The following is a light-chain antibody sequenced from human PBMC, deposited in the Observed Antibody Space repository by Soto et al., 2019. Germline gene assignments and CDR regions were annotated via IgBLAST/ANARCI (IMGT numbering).Light chain of an antibody. V-gene: IGLV2-23*01. Sequence: QSVLTQPASVSGSPGQSITISCTGSSSDVGGYKFVSWYRQHPGKVPQLLIYEATKRPAGVSHRFSGSKSDNTASLTISGLQSEDEADYFCCSYAGSSIYVFGNGTKVTVL. CDR1: SSDVGGYKF. CDR3: CSYAGSSIYV. J-gene: IGLJ1*01. CDR2: EAT.